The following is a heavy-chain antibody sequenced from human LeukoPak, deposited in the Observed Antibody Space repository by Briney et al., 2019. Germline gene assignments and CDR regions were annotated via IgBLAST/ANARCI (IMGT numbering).Heavy chain of an antibody. Sequence: PGGSLRLSCEVSGFSFDVFTMYWVRQSPVKGLECVSFISWDGGITHYMDSVKGRFTISRDNNKNFLYLQMNDLRTEDTAIYYCAKGAVVTPGFFDYWGQGTLVTVSS. CDR2: ISWDGGIT. V-gene: IGHV3-43*01. D-gene: IGHD2-21*02. CDR3: AKGAVVTPGFFDY. J-gene: IGHJ4*02. CDR1: GFSFDVFT.